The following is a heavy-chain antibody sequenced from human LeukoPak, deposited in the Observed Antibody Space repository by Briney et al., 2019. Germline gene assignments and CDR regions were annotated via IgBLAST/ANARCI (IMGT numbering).Heavy chain of an antibody. V-gene: IGHV3-74*01. CDR2: IRTDGSGA. CDR1: GFTFSNYW. Sequence: GGSLRLSCAASGFTFSNYWMHWVRQAPGKGLEWVSRIRTDGSGAGYADSVRGRFTISRDNAKNTLYLQMNSLRAEDTAVYYCTRDLVYGSGTSDCWGQGTLVTVSS. CDR3: TRDLVYGSGTSDC. J-gene: IGHJ4*02. D-gene: IGHD3-10*01.